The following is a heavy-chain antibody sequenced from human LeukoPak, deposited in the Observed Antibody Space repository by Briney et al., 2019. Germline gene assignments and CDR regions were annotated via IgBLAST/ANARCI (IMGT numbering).Heavy chain of an antibody. CDR2: IRYDGSNK. V-gene: IGHV3-30*02. J-gene: IGHJ4*02. CDR1: GFTFSSYG. D-gene: IGHD3-22*01. CDR3: AKDWALEWLLHTLDY. Sequence: PGGSLRLSCAASGFTFSSYGMHWVRQAPGKGLEWVAFIRYDGSNKYYADSVKGRFTISRDNSKNTLYLQMNSLRAEDTAVYYCAKDWALEWLLHTLDYWGQGTLVTVSS.